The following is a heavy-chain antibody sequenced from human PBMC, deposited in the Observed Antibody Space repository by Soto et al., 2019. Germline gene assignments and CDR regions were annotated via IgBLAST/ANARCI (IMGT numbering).Heavy chain of an antibody. CDR1: GYTFTGYY. Sequence: ASVKVSCKASGYTFTGYYMHWVRQAPGQGLEWMGWINPNSGGTNYAQKFQGWVTMTRDTSISTAYMELSRLRSDDTAVYYCARDGSGDCSGGSCYSTVGYFQHRGQGTLVTVSS. V-gene: IGHV1-2*04. CDR3: ARDGSGDCSGGSCYSTVGYFQH. J-gene: IGHJ1*01. CDR2: INPNSGGT. D-gene: IGHD2-15*01.